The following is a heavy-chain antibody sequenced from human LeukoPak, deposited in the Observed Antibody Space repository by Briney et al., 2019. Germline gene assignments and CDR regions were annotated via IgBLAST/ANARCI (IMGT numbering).Heavy chain of an antibody. V-gene: IGHV3-74*01. CDR3: ARRDTAMDFDY. D-gene: IGHD5-18*01. CDR1: GFTFGSYW. CDR2: INSDGSTT. Sequence: GGSLTLSCAASGFTFGSYWMHWVRQAPGKGLVWVSRINSDGSTTDYADSVKGRFTISRDNAKNTLYLQMNSLRAEDTAVYYCARRDTAMDFDYWGQGTLVTVSS. J-gene: IGHJ4*02.